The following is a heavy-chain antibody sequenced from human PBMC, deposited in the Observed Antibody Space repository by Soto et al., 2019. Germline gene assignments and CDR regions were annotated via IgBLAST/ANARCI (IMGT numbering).Heavy chain of an antibody. CDR3: ARFLNYDYIWGSSATGYFDY. CDR2: ISSSGSTI. J-gene: IGHJ4*02. D-gene: IGHD3-16*01. Sequence: GGSLRLSCAASGFTFSDYYMSWIRQAPGKGLEWVSYISSSGSTIYYADSVKGRFTISRDNAKNSLYLQMNSLRAEDTAVYYCARFLNYDYIWGSSATGYFDYWGQGTLVTVSS. V-gene: IGHV3-11*01. CDR1: GFTFSDYY.